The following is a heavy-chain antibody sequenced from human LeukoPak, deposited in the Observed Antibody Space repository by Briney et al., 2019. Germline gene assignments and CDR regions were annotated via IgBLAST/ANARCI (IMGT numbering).Heavy chain of an antibody. CDR2: ISWNSGSI. CDR1: GFTFDDYA. V-gene: IGHV3-9*01. D-gene: IGHD3-10*01. J-gene: IGHJ4*02. Sequence: GGSLRLSCAASGFTFDDYAMHWVRQAPGKGLEWVSGISWNSGSIGYADSVKGRFTISRDNAKNSLYLQMNSLRAEDTALYYCAKDIRPTYYYGSGMGYWGQGTLVTVSS. CDR3: AKDIRPTYYYGSGMGY.